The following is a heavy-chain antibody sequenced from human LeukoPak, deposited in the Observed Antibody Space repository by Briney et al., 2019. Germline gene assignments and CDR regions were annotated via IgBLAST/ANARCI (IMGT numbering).Heavy chain of an antibody. CDR2: ISTSSSTI. CDR1: GFTFRTYS. CDR3: ATDRRGAWDFDP. J-gene: IGHJ5*02. V-gene: IGHV3-48*02. Sequence: GGSLRLSCAASGFTFRTYSMNWVRQAPGKGLEWVSYISTSSSTIYYADSVKGRFTISRDNAKNSLYLQMNSLRDEDTAVYYCATDRRGAWDFDPWGQGTRVTVSS. D-gene: IGHD1-26*01.